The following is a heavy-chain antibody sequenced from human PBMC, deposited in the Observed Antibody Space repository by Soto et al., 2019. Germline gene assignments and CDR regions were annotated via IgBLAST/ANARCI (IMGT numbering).Heavy chain of an antibody. CDR1: GFTFSSYA. V-gene: IGHV3-23*01. D-gene: IGHD3-3*01. CDR3: AKGIEYSDIWSV. CDR2: ISGSGGST. J-gene: IGHJ6*02. Sequence: PGGSLRLSCAASGFTFSSYAMSWVRQAPEKGLEWVSAISGSGGSTYYADSVKGRFTISRDNSKNTLYLQMNSLRAEDTAVYYCAKGIEYSDIWSVWGQGTKVTVSS.